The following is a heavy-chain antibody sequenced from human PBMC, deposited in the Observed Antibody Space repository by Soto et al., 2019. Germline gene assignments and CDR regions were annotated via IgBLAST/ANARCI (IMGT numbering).Heavy chain of an antibody. CDR2: INHSGST. D-gene: IGHD7-27*01. J-gene: IGHJ6*03. CDR3: ARGPRNWGFGDYYYYYMDV. Sequence: QVQLQQWGAGLLKPSETLSLTCAVYGGSFSGYYWSWIRQPPGKGLEWIGEINHSGSTNYNPSLKSRVPISVDTSKNQFSLKLSSVTAADTAVYYCARGPRNWGFGDYYYYYMDVWGKGTTVTVSS. V-gene: IGHV4-34*01. CDR1: GGSFSGYY.